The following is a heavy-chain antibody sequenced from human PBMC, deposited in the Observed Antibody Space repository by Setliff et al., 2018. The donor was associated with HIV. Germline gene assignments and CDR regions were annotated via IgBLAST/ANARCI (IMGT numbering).Heavy chain of an antibody. Sequence: PGGSLRLSCAASGFTFSSYGMHWVRQAPGKGLEWVFGMNTDGSSTRYADSVKGRFTISRDNAKNMLYLQMNSLSADDTAVYYCVRGSGYYYFDNWGQGALVTVSS. J-gene: IGHJ4*02. D-gene: IGHD3-22*01. V-gene: IGHV3-74*01. CDR2: MNTDGSST. CDR3: VRGSGYYYFDN. CDR1: GFTFSSYG.